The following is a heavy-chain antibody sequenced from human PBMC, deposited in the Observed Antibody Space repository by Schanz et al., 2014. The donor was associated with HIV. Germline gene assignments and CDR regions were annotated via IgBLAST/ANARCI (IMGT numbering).Heavy chain of an antibody. CDR3: ATAHYESNIPYF. Sequence: QVQLVESGGGMVLPGTSLRLSCAASGGTFSAHAFHWVRQAPGRGLEWVALISHDGSNKYYADSVKGRFTISRDNSKNTLFLQMNSLRAEDTAFYYCATAHYESNIPYFWGQGTLVTVSS. D-gene: IGHD3-22*01. J-gene: IGHJ4*02. CDR1: GGTFSAHA. V-gene: IGHV3-30*03. CDR2: ISHDGSNK.